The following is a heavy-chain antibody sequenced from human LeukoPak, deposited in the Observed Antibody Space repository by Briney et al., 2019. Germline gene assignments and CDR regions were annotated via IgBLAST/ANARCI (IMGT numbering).Heavy chain of an antibody. CDR2: IYFSGST. CDR1: GDSTSSSSYY. Sequence: PSETLSLTCTVSGDSTSSSSYYWGWIRQPPGKGLEWIGSIYFSGSTYYNPSLKSRVTISDDTSKNQFSLKLTSVTAADTAVYYCARIVGATDYFDHWAQGTLVTVSS. D-gene: IGHD1-26*01. CDR3: ARIVGATDYFDH. V-gene: IGHV4-39*01. J-gene: IGHJ4*02.